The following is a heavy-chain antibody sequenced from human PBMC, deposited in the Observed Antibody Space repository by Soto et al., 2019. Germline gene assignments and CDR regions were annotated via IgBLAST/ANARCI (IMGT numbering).Heavy chain of an antibody. CDR3: MASRAGYTFGFEI. J-gene: IGHJ4*01. CDR1: GFTFATST. Sequence: SVKVSCKASGFTFATSTIQWVRQTRGHRLEWFGWIVVGNGNTNFAQNLRQRVTFSRDRSTSACSMQQTSLRFDATAMYCSMASRAGYTFGFEIWGQGSLFAVSS. V-gene: IGHV1-58*02. D-gene: IGHD3-16*02. CDR2: IVVGNGNT.